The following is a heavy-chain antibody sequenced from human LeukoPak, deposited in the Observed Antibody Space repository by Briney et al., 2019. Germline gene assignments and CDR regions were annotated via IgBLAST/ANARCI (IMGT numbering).Heavy chain of an antibody. J-gene: IGHJ4*02. CDR2: INHSGST. CDR3: ARGGATPMVFRY. D-gene: IGHD3-10*01. V-gene: IGHV4-34*01. Sequence: SETLSLTCAVYGGSFSDYYWSWIRQSPGKGLEWIGEINHSGSTKYNPSLKCRVAISIDTSKNQFSLHLTSVTAADTAVYYCARGGATPMVFRYWGRGTLVTVSS. CDR1: GGSFSDYY.